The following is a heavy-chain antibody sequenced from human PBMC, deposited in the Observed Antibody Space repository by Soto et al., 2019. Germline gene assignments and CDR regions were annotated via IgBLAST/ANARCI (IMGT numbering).Heavy chain of an antibody. Sequence: PSETLSLTCALSGGSISIGGYSWSWIRQPPGKGLEWIGYIYHSGSTYYNPSLKSRVTISVDRSKNQFSLKLSSVTAADTAVYYCARTPDIWGQGTMVT. V-gene: IGHV4-30-2*01. CDR2: IYHSGST. CDR1: GGSISIGGYS. CDR3: ARTPDI. J-gene: IGHJ3*02.